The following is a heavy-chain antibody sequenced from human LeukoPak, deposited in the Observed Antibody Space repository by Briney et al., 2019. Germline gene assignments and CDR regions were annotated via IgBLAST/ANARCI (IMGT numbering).Heavy chain of an antibody. J-gene: IGHJ4*02. V-gene: IGHV1-18*01. CDR1: GYTFTSYG. Sequence: ASVKVSCKASGYTFTSYGISWVRQAPGQGLEWMGWISAYNGSTNYAQKLQGRVTMTTDTSTSTAYMELRSLRSDDTAVYYCARSGYSYGKNDLDYWGQGTLVTVSS. CDR3: ARSGYSYGKNDLDY. D-gene: IGHD5-18*01. CDR2: ISAYNGST.